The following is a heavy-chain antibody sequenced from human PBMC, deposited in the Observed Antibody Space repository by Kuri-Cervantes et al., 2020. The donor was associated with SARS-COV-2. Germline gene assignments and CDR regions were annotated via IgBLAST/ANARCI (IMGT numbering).Heavy chain of an antibody. D-gene: IGHD6-6*01. CDR3: ARVSSSSSPAFDI. V-gene: IGHV3-33*08. CDR2: IWYGGSNK. CDR1: GFTFSSYG. Sequence: GGSLRLSCAASGFTFSSYGMHWVRQAPGKGLEWVAVIWYGGSNKYYADSVRGRFTISRDNSKNTLYLQMNSLRAEDTAVYYCARVSSSSSPAFDIWGQGTMVTVSS. J-gene: IGHJ3*02.